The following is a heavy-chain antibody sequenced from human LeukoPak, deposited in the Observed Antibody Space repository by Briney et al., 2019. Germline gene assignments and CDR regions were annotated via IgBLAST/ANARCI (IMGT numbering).Heavy chain of an antibody. CDR2: IWHDGSKK. CDR1: GFTFISYG. D-gene: IGHD1-14*01. Sequence: PGTSLRLSCAASGFTFISYGFHWVRQPPGKGLEWVAIIWHDGSKKFYADSVKGRFAISRDSSKSTVFLQMNTLRAEDTALYYCARAYMTPYMDVWGQGTTVTVSS. J-gene: IGHJ6*03. CDR3: ARAYMTPYMDV. V-gene: IGHV3-33*01.